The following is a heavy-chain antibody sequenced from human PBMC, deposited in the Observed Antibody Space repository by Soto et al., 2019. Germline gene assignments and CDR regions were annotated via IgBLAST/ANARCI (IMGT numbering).Heavy chain of an antibody. CDR1: GGSLSRSSYY. V-gene: IGHV4-39*01. CDR3: ARHSAVLRYFDWLLPGPVDY. D-gene: IGHD3-9*01. J-gene: IGHJ4*02. CDR2: IYYSGST. Sequence: ETPSLTCAVSGGSLSRSSYYLGWIRQPPRKGLGWIGSIYYSGSTYYNPPLKSRVTISVDTSKNQFSLKLSSVTAADTAVYYCARHSAVLRYFDWLLPGPVDYWGQGTLVTVSS.